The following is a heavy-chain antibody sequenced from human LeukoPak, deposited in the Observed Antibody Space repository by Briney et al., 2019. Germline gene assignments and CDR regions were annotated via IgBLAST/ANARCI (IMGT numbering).Heavy chain of an antibody. V-gene: IGHV3-7*01. CDR2: IKQDGSEQ. D-gene: IGHD2-15*01. Sequence: GWSLRLSCVRSGFRFSSYWMAWVRQAPGKGLEWVASIKQDGSEQRYVDSVKGRFTISRDNAKNSLFLQMNRLGAEDTAVYYCAIAVYCSGGGCFWYFDFWGRGTLVTVSS. CDR1: GFRFSSYW. J-gene: IGHJ2*01. CDR3: AIAVYCSGGGCFWYFDF.